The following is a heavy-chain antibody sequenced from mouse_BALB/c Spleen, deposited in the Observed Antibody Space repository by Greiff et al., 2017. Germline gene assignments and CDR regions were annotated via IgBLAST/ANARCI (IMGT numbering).Heavy chain of an antibody. D-gene: IGHD1-2*01. V-gene: IGHV5-17*02. CDR3: ARSAKFITTASDY. J-gene: IGHJ2*01. CDR1: GFTLSSFG. Sequence: EVNVVESGGGLVQPGGSRKLSCAASGFTLSSFGMHWVRQAPEKGLEWVAYIRSGSSTIYYADTVKGRFTISRDNPKNTLFLQMTSLRSEDTAMYYCARSAKFITTASDYWGQGTTLTVSS. CDR2: IRSGSSTI.